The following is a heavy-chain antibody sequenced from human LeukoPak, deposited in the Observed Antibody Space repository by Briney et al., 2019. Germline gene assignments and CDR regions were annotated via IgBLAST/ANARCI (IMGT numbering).Heavy chain of an antibody. CDR1: GGSFSGYY. Sequence: SETLSLTCAVYGGSFSGYYWSWIRQPPGKGLEWIGEINHSGSTNYNPSLKSRVNISVDTSKNQFSLKLSSVTAADTAVYYCARGGDIVVVPAAKYYFDYWGQGTLVTVSS. D-gene: IGHD2-2*01. V-gene: IGHV4-34*01. CDR2: INHSGST. CDR3: ARGGDIVVVPAAKYYFDY. J-gene: IGHJ4*02.